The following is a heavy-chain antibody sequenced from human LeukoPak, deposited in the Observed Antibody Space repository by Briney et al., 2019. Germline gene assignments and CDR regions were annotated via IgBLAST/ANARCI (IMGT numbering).Heavy chain of an antibody. Sequence: ASVKVSCKAFGYTFTGYYMHWVRQAPGQGLEWMGWINPNSGGTNYAQKFQGRVTMTRDTSISTAYMELSRLRSDDTAVYYCASHIIGYCSSTSCYELDYWGQGTLVTVSS. CDR1: GYTFTGYY. D-gene: IGHD2-2*01. CDR2: INPNSGGT. J-gene: IGHJ4*02. V-gene: IGHV1-2*02. CDR3: ASHIIGYCSSTSCYELDY.